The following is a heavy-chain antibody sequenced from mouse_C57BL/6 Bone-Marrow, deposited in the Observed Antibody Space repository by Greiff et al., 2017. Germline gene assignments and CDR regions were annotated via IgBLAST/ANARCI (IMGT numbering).Heavy chain of an antibody. CDR3: AREDYGSPFAY. CDR1: GYTFTSYG. Sequence: VQLQQSGAELARPGASVKLSCKASGYTFTSYGISWVKQRTGQGLEWIGEIYPRSGNTYYNAKFKGKATLTADKSSSTAYMELRSLTSEDSAVYFCAREDYGSPFAYWGQGTLVTVSA. V-gene: IGHV1-81*01. J-gene: IGHJ3*01. CDR2: IYPRSGNT. D-gene: IGHD1-1*01.